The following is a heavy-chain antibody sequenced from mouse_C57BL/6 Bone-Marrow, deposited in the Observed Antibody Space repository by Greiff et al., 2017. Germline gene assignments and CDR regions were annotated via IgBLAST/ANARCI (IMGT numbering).Heavy chain of an antibody. CDR1: GFTFSSYA. V-gene: IGHV5-9-1*02. CDR3: TRHGGNYPLAMDY. Sequence: EVKLMESGEGLVKPGGSLKLSCAASGFTFSSYAMSWVRQTPEKRLEWVAYISSGGDYIYYADTVKGRFTISRDNARNTLYLQMSSLKSEDTAMYYCTRHGGNYPLAMDYWGQGTSVTVSS. J-gene: IGHJ4*01. CDR2: ISSGGDYI. D-gene: IGHD2-1*01.